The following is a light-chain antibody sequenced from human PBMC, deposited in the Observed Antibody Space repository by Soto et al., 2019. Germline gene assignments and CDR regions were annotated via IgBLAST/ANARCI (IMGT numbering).Light chain of an antibody. CDR2: EVS. Sequence: QCALTQPASVSGSPGQSITISCTGTSSDVGGYNYVSWYQQHPGKAPKLMIYEVSNRPSGVSNRFSGSKSGNTASLTISGLQAEDEADYYCSSYTTTNTYVFGSGTKVTVL. CDR3: SSYTTTNTYV. V-gene: IGLV2-14*01. CDR1: SSDVGGYNY. J-gene: IGLJ1*01.